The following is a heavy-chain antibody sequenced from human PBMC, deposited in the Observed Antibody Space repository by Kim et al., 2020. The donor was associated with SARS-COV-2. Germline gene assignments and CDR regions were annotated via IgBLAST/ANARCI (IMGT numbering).Heavy chain of an antibody. Sequence: SETLSLTCTVSGGSITSSSYFWGWIRQPPGKGLEWIGCIYYDGTTHYNPSLESRVTISVDTSKKQFSLKLSSVTAADTAVYYCARQGAPWGIVGPTPTDYWGQGILVTVSS. D-gene: IGHD1-26*01. V-gene: IGHV4-39*01. CDR3: ARQGAPWGIVGPTPTDY. CDR1: GGSITSSSYF. CDR2: IYYDGTT. J-gene: IGHJ4*02.